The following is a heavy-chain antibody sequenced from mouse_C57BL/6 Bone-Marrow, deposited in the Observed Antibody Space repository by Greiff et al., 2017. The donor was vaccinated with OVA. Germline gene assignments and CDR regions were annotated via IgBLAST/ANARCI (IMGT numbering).Heavy chain of an antibody. J-gene: IGHJ1*03. CDR3: AEGGIRRYFDV. V-gene: IGHV1-81*01. CDR1: GYTFTSYG. D-gene: IGHD2-4*01. Sequence: QVQLKESGAELARPGASVKLSCKASGYTFTSYGISWVKQRTGQGLEWIGEIYPRSGNTYYNEKFKGTATLTADKSSSTAYMELRSLTSEDSAVYFCAEGGIRRYFDVWGTGTTVTVSS. CDR2: IYPRSGNT.